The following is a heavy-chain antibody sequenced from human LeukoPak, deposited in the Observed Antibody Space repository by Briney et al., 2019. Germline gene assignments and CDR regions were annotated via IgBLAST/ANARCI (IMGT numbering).Heavy chain of an antibody. D-gene: IGHD3/OR15-3a*01. CDR3: ARRFRGLDS. J-gene: IGHJ4*02. Sequence: SETLSLTCTVSGGSISSYYWSWIRRPPGKGLEWIGYIDDTGSTNYNPSLKSRVTISIDSSKNQFSLTLTSVTAADTAVYFCARRFRGLDSWGQGTLVTVSS. V-gene: IGHV4-59*08. CDR1: GGSISSYY. CDR2: IDDTGST.